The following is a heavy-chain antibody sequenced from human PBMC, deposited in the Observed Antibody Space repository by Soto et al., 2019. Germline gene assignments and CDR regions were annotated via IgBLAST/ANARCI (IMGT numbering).Heavy chain of an antibody. V-gene: IGHV3-15*01. CDR1: GFTFSNAW. D-gene: IGHD6-19*01. J-gene: IGHJ4*02. Sequence: GGSLRLSCAASGFTFSNAWMSWVRQAPGKGLEWVGRIKSKTDGGTTDYAAPVKGRFTISRDDSKNTLYLQMNSLKTEDTAVYYCTTHSGGIAVAGFDYWGQGTLVTASS. CDR2: IKSKTDGGTT. CDR3: TTHSGGIAVAGFDY.